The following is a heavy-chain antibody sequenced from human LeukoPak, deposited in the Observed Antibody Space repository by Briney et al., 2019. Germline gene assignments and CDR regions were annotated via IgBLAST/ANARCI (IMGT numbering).Heavy chain of an antibody. CDR2: IYHSGST. CDR1: GGSISSSNW. D-gene: IGHD5-24*01. J-gene: IGHJ4*02. Sequence: PSETLSLTCAVSGGSISSSNWWSWVRQPPGKGLEWIGEIYHSGSTNYNPSLKSRVTISVDKSKNQFSLKLSSVTAADTAVYYCARRPPVEMATILLDYWGQGTLVTVSS. V-gene: IGHV4-4*02. CDR3: ARRPPVEMATILLDY.